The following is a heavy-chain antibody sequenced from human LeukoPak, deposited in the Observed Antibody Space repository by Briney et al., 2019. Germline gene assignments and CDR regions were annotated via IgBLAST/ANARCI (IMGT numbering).Heavy chain of an antibody. CDR1: GYIFTRYY. Sequence: GASVKVSCKASGYIFTRYYMHWVLQAPGQGLEWMGIINPSGGSTSYAQTFQGRVTMTRDTSTSTVYMELSSLRSEDTAVYFCARDYYDTSGYPEYFQHWGQGTLVTVSS. D-gene: IGHD3-22*01. V-gene: IGHV1-46*01. J-gene: IGHJ1*01. CDR3: ARDYYDTSGYPEYFQH. CDR2: INPSGGST.